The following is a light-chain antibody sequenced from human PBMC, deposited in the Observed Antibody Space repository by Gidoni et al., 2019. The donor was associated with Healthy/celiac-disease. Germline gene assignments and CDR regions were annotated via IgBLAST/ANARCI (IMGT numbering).Light chain of an antibody. CDR2: AAS. Sequence: DIQMTQSPSSLSASVGDRVTITCRASQSISSYLNWYQQKPGKAPKLQTYAASSLQSGVPSRFSGSGSGTDFTLTISSLQPEDFATYYCQQSYSTPPYTFGQXTKLEIK. CDR1: QSISSY. V-gene: IGKV1-39*01. CDR3: QQSYSTPPYT. J-gene: IGKJ2*01.